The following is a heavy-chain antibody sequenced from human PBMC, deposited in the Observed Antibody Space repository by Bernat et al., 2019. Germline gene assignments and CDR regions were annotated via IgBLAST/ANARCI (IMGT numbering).Heavy chain of an antibody. Sequence: QVRLQQWGTGLLKPSETLSLTCAVYGGSFSGNYWSWIRQPPGKGLEWIGEINHSGSTNYNPSLESRVSISIDTSKNQFSLKLSSMTAADTAMYFCARMTITTRRHFDSWGQGTLVTVSS. J-gene: IGHJ4*02. CDR1: GGSFSGNY. CDR2: INHSGST. V-gene: IGHV4-34*01. D-gene: IGHD6-6*01. CDR3: ARMTITTRRHFDS.